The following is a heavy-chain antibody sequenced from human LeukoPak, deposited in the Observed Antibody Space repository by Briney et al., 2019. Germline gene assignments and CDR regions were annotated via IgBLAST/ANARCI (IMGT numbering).Heavy chain of an antibody. Sequence: GGSLRLSCAASGFTFSSYGMHWVRQAPGKGLEWEAFIRYDGSNKYYADSVKGRFTISRDNSKNTLYLQMNSLRAEDTAVYYCAKSGSIFGVELYYYYMDVWGKGTTVTVSS. CDR3: AKSGSIFGVELYYYYMDV. J-gene: IGHJ6*03. V-gene: IGHV3-30*02. CDR2: IRYDGSNK. D-gene: IGHD3-3*01. CDR1: GFTFSSYG.